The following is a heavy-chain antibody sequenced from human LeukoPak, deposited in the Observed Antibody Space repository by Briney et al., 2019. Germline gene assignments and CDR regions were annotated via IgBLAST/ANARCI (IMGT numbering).Heavy chain of an antibody. J-gene: IGHJ3*02. Sequence: SETLSLTCTVSGGSISSYYWSWIRQPPGKGLEWIGEINHSGSTNYNPSLKSRVTISVDTSKNQFSLKLSSVTAADTAVYYCARVDILTGYYTLDAFDIWGQGTMVTVSS. V-gene: IGHV4-34*01. CDR1: GGSISSYY. CDR2: INHSGST. CDR3: ARVDILTGYYTLDAFDI. D-gene: IGHD3-9*01.